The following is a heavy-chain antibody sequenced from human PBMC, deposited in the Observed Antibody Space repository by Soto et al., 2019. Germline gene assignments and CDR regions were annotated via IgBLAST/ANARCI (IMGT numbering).Heavy chain of an antibody. D-gene: IGHD2-15*01. CDR3: ARGLVVVAATPYFDY. Sequence: QVQLQESGPGLVKPSQTLSLTCTVSGGSISSGGYYWSWIRQHPGKGLEWIGYIYYSGSTYYNPSLKCRVTISVDTSNNQFSLKLSSVTAADTAVYYCARGLVVVAATPYFDYWGQGTLVTVSS. V-gene: IGHV4-31*03. J-gene: IGHJ4*02. CDR2: IYYSGST. CDR1: GGSISSGGYY.